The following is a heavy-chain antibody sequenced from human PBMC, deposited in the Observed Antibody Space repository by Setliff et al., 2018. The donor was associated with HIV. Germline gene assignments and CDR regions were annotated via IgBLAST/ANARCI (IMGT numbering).Heavy chain of an antibody. CDR1: GGSISSTNW. D-gene: IGHD5-12*01. CDR3: AREISRYSGYEGRMDYFDY. J-gene: IGHJ4*02. CDR2: IYHSGST. Sequence: SETLSLTCAASGGSISSTNWWSWVRQPPGKGLEWIGEIYHSGSTNYNPSLKSRVTISVDKSKNQSSLKLSSVTAADTAVYYCAREISRYSGYEGRMDYFDYWGQGTLVTVSS. V-gene: IGHV4-4*02.